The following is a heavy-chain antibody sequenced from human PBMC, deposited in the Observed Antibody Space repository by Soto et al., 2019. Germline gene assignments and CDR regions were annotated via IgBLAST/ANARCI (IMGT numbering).Heavy chain of an antibody. J-gene: IGHJ6*02. V-gene: IGHV1-18*01. CDR1: GYTFTSYG. CDR3: ARDEGSSGYYYFYGMDV. Sequence: QVKLVQSGAEVKKPGASVKVSCKASGYTFTSYGISWVRQAPGQGVEWMGWISAYNGNTNYSQKLQGRVTMTTDTCTNTAYMELRSLRSDDRAVYYCARDEGSSGYYYFYGMDVWGQGTTVTVSS. CDR2: ISAYNGNT. D-gene: IGHD3-22*01.